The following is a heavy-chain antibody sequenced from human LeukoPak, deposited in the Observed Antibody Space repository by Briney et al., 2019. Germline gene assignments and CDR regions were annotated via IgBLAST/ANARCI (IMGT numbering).Heavy chain of an antibody. CDR3: AKVRYVLYYFDS. Sequence: PGGSLRLSCAASGFTFSSYAMTWVRQAPGMGLEWVSLISGTGGSTSYADSVKGRFTISRDNSKNTLYLQMNGLRAEDTAFYYCAKVRYVLYYFDSWGQGTLVTVSS. CDR2: ISGTGGST. D-gene: IGHD3-10*02. V-gene: IGHV3-23*01. CDR1: GFTFSSYA. J-gene: IGHJ4*02.